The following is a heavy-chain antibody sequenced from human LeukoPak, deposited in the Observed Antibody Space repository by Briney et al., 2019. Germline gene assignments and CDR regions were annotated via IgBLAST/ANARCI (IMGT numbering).Heavy chain of an antibody. Sequence: GGSLRLSCAASGFTFSSYSMNWVRQAPGKGLEWVSSISSSSSYIYHADSVKGRFTISRDNAKNSLYLQMNSLRAEDTAVYYCASFYYDSVDYWGQGTLVTVSS. CDR1: GFTFSSYS. V-gene: IGHV3-21*01. D-gene: IGHD3-22*01. J-gene: IGHJ4*02. CDR3: ASFYYDSVDY. CDR2: ISSSSSYI.